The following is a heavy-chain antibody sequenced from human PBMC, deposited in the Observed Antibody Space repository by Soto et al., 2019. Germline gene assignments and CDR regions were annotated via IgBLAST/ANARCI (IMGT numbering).Heavy chain of an antibody. CDR3: ARFPLGGGAGRAGMDV. CDR1: GGSISTGVYY. J-gene: IGHJ6*02. CDR2: IYYSGST. D-gene: IGHD3-16*01. Sequence: QVQLQESGPGLVKPSQTLSLTCTVSGGSISTGVYYWTWIRQPPGRGLEWIRYIYYSGSTYYNPSLKRRLSISVDTSKNQFTLKVSSVTAADTAVYYCARFPLGGGAGRAGMDVWGQGTTVTVSS. V-gene: IGHV4-30-4*01.